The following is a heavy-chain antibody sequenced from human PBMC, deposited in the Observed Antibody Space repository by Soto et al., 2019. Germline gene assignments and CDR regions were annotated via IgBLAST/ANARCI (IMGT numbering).Heavy chain of an antibody. CDR3: AKDFWLPVVTAFDY. V-gene: IGHV3-23*01. Sequence: GGSLRLSCAASGFTFSSYAMSWVRQAPGKGLEWVSAISGSGGSTYYADSVKGRITISRDNSKNTLYLQMNSLRAEDTAVYYCAKDFWLPVVTAFDYWGQGTLVTVSS. CDR2: ISGSGGST. J-gene: IGHJ4*02. D-gene: IGHD2-21*02. CDR1: GFTFSSYA.